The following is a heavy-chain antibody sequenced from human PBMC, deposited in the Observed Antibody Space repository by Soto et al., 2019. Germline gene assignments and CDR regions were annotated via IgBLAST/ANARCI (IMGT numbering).Heavy chain of an antibody. Sequence: QVQLQESGPGLVKPSGTLSLTCAVSGGSISSSNWWSWVRQPPGKGLEWIGEIYHSGSTNYNPSLKSLVTISVDKSKNQFSLKLSSVTAADTAVYYCAREGDYVWGSRVEDVWGQGTTVTVSS. CDR2: IYHSGST. D-gene: IGHD3-16*01. CDR1: GGSISSSNW. J-gene: IGHJ6*02. V-gene: IGHV4-4*02. CDR3: AREGDYVWGSRVEDV.